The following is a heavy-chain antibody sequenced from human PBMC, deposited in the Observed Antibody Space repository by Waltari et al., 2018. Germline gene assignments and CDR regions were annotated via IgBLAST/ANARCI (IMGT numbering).Heavy chain of an antibody. CDR3: ARVGSGGDDTYYYYGMDV. D-gene: IGHD2-21*02. CDR1: GGSISSSNW. J-gene: IGHJ6*02. Sequence: QVQLQESGPGLVKPSGTLSLTCAVSGGSISSSNWWSWVRQPPGRGLEWIGEIYHSGSTNYNPSRKSRVTISVDKSKNQFSLKLSSVTAADTAVYYCARVGSGGDDTYYYYGMDVWGQGTTVTVSS. CDR2: IYHSGST. V-gene: IGHV4-4*02.